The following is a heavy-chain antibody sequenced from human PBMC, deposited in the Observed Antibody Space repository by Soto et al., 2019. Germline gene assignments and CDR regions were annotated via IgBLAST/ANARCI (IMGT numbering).Heavy chain of an antibody. CDR2: ISWTSGSI. CDR3: AKAFDWNYEGWFDP. D-gene: IGHD1-7*01. Sequence: EVQLVEAGGGLVQPGRSLRLSCAASGFTFDDYAMHWVRQAPGKGLEWVSGISWTSGSIGYADSVKGRFTISRDNAKNSLYLQMNSLRAEDTALYYCAKAFDWNYEGWFDPWGQGTLVTVSS. J-gene: IGHJ5*02. CDR1: GFTFDDYA. V-gene: IGHV3-9*01.